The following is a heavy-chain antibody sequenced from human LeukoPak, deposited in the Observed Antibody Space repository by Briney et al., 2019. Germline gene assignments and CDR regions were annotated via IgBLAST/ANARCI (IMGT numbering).Heavy chain of an antibody. V-gene: IGHV3-30*18. CDR2: ISYDGSNK. J-gene: IGHJ4*02. D-gene: IGHD2-2*01. CDR3: AKDAGSYCSSTSCYYDY. Sequence: PGRSLRLSCAASGFTFSSYGMHWVRQAPGKGLEWVAVISYDGSNKYYADSVKGRFTISRDNSNNTLYLQMNSLRAEDTAVYYCAKDAGSYCSSTSCYYDYWRQGTLVTVSS. CDR1: GFTFSSYG.